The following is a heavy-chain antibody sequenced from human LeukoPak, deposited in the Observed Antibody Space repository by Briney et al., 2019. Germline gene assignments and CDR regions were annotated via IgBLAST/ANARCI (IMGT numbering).Heavy chain of an antibody. CDR1: GGSISSYY. D-gene: IGHD6-19*01. V-gene: IGHV4-4*07. CDR2: IYTSGST. Sequence: SETLSLTCTVSGGSISSYYWSWIRQPAGKGLEWIGRIYTSGSTNYNPSLKSRVTMSVDTSKNQFSLKLSSVTAADTAVYYCAREASGWYIYYYYMDVWGKGTTVTISS. J-gene: IGHJ6*03. CDR3: AREASGWYIYYYYMDV.